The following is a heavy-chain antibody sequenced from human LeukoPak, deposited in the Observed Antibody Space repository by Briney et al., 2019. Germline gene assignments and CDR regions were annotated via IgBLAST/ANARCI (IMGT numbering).Heavy chain of an antibody. CDR3: ARGLVVVTAVPGY. CDR2: INSDGSST. CDR1: GFTFSSYW. D-gene: IGHD2-21*02. V-gene: IGHV3-74*01. J-gene: IGHJ4*02. Sequence: GGSLRLSCAASGFTFSSYWMHWVRQVPGKGLVWVSRINSDGSSTSYADSVKGRFTISRDNAKNTLHLQMNSLRAEDPAVYYCARGLVVVTAVPGYWGQGTLVTV.